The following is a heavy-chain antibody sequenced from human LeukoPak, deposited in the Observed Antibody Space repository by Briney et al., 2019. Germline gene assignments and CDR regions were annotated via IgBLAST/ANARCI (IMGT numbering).Heavy chain of an antibody. CDR1: GGSFSGYY. Sequence: PSETLSLTCAVYGGSFSGYYWSWIRQPPGKGLEWIGEINHSGSTNYNPSLKSRVTISVDTSKNPFSLKLSSVTAADTAVYYCARGRRSNWFDPWGQGTLVTVSS. CDR2: INHSGST. V-gene: IGHV4-34*01. D-gene: IGHD1-14*01. CDR3: ARGRRSNWFDP. J-gene: IGHJ5*02.